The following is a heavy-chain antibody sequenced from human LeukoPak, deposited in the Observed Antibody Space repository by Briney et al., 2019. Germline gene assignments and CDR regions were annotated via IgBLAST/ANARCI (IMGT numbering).Heavy chain of an antibody. CDR3: TTSRTATGEKNY. CDR2: IQSKTDGGTI. Sequence: GGYLRLSCAASGFSFSDAWISWVRQAPGEGLEWVGRIQSKTDGGTIDYAAPVKDRFTISKDDSKDTVYLQMNTLKTEDTAVYYCTTSRTATGEKNYWGQGTLVTVSS. CDR1: GFSFSDAW. V-gene: IGHV3-15*01. D-gene: IGHD7-27*01. J-gene: IGHJ4*02.